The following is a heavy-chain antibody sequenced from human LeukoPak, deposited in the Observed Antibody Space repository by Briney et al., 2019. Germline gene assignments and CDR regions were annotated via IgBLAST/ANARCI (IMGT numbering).Heavy chain of an antibody. Sequence: GGSLRLSCAASGFTFSSYSMNWVRQAPGKGLEWVSAISGSGGSTYYADSVKGRFTIPRDNSKSTLYLQMNSLRAEDTAVYYCAKDDYYDSSGYQDYWGQGTLVTVSS. J-gene: IGHJ4*02. CDR3: AKDDYYDSSGYQDY. CDR2: ISGSGGST. CDR1: GFTFSSYS. V-gene: IGHV3-23*01. D-gene: IGHD3-22*01.